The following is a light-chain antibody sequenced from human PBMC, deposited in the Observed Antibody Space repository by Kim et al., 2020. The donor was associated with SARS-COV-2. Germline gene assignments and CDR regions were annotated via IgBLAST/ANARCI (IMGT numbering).Light chain of an antibody. Sequence: QTATLPCTGNNNNVVNQGAAWLQQHQGHPPKLLSYRNNNRPSGISERFSASRSGDTASLTITGLQPEDETDYYCSAWDSSLNVWVFGGGTQLTVL. J-gene: IGLJ3*02. CDR3: SAWDSSLNVWV. CDR1: NNNVVNQG. V-gene: IGLV10-54*04. CDR2: RNN.